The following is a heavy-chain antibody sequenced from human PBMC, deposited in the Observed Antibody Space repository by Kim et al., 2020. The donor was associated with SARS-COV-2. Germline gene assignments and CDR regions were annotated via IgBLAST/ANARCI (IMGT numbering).Heavy chain of an antibody. J-gene: IGHJ5*02. Sequence: SETLSLTCAVYGGSFSGYYWSWIRQPPGKGLEWIGEINHSGSTNYNPSLKSRVTISVDTSKNQFSLKLSSVTAADTAVYYCARGGGQQRNWFDPWGQGTLVTVSS. CDR2: INHSGST. CDR3: ARGGGQQRNWFDP. V-gene: IGHV4-34*01. CDR1: GGSFSGYY. D-gene: IGHD6-13*01.